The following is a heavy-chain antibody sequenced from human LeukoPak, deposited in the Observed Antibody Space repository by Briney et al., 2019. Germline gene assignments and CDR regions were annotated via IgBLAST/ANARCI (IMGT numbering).Heavy chain of an antibody. Sequence: SETLSLTCAVSGGSISSSNWWSWVRQPPGKGLEWIGEIYHSGSTNYNPSLKSRATISVDKSKNQFSLKLSSVTAADTAVYYCARAPYDFWSGYYRAGYFDLWGRGTLVTVSS. J-gene: IGHJ2*01. CDR1: GGSISSSNW. CDR3: ARAPYDFWSGYYRAGYFDL. CDR2: IYHSGST. D-gene: IGHD3-3*01. V-gene: IGHV4-4*02.